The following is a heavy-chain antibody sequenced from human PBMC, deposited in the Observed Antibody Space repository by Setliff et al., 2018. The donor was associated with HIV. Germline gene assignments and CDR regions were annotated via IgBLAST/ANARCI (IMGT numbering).Heavy chain of an antibody. Sequence: GGSLRLSCAASGFTFSSYSMNWVRQAPGKGLEWVSYISYSSSTIYYADSVKGRFTISRDNAKNSLYLQMNSLRAEDTAVYYCARVRATRTTGAFDIWGQGTMVTVSS. CDR2: ISYSSSTI. D-gene: IGHD4-17*01. J-gene: IGHJ3*02. V-gene: IGHV3-48*01. CDR3: ARVRATRTTGAFDI. CDR1: GFTFSSYS.